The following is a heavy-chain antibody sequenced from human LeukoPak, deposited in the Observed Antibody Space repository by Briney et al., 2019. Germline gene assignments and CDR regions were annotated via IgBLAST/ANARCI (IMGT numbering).Heavy chain of an antibody. J-gene: IGHJ4*02. CDR1: GFTFSNYW. D-gene: IGHD2-2*02. CDR2: ISGSGGST. Sequence: PGGSLRLSCAASGFTFSNYWMNWVRQAPGKGLEWVSAISGSGGSTYYADSVKGRFTISRDNSKNTLYLQMNSLRAEDTAVYYCAKGSTRSWYTYGGYWGQGTLVTVSS. CDR3: AKGSTRSWYTYGGY. V-gene: IGHV3-23*01.